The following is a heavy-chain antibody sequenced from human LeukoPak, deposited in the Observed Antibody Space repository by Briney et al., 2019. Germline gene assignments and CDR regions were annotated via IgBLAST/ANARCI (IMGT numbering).Heavy chain of an antibody. D-gene: IGHD5-12*01. CDR2: ISSNGGST. V-gene: IGHV3-64D*06. CDR1: GFTFSSYA. Sequence: PGGSLRLSCSASGFTFSSYAMHWVRQAPGKGLEYVPAISSNGGSTYYADSVKGRFTISRDNSKNTLYLQMSSLRAEDTAVYYCVKGGYSGYDGLFDYWGQGTLVTVSS. CDR3: VKGGYSGYDGLFDY. J-gene: IGHJ4*02.